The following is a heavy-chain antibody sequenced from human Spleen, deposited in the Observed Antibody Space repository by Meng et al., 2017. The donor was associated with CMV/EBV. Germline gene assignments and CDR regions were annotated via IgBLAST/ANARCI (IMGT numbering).Heavy chain of an antibody. D-gene: IGHD1-1*01. CDR1: GFIFSTYT. V-gene: IGHV3-21*01. Sequence: AYGFIFSTYTMHWVRQAPGKELEWVSSISGSGSYIYYAYSVRGRFTISRDNAKNSLYLHMNSLRAEDTAVYYCARALSHSGTNYFDYWGQGTLVTVSS. CDR3: ARALSHSGTNYFDY. CDR2: ISGSGSYI. J-gene: IGHJ4*02.